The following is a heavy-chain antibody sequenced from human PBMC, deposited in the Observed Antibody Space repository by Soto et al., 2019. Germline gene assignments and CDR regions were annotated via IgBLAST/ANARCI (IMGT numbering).Heavy chain of an antibody. J-gene: IGHJ4*02. Sequence: GGSLRLSCAASGFIFNTHSMNWVRQAPGKGLEWVSYISGSSQTIFYADSVRGRFTISRDNANNSTYLQMVSLRDEDTAVYYCARTLSWRRGPFDSWGQGTLVTVSS. CDR2: ISGSSQTI. CDR1: GFIFNTHS. D-gene: IGHD2-15*01. V-gene: IGHV3-48*02. CDR3: ARTLSWRRGPFDS.